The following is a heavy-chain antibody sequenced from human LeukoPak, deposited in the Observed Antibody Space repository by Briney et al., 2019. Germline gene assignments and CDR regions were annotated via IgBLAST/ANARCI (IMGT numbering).Heavy chain of an antibody. CDR3: ARGIPGVWELLVGGYYFDY. CDR2: INPNSGGT. V-gene: IGHV1-2*02. CDR1: GYTFTGYY. J-gene: IGHJ4*02. Sequence: ASVKVSCKASGYTFTGYYMHWVRQAPGQGHEWMGWINPNSGGTNYAQKFQGRVTMTRDTSISTAYMELSRLRSDDTAVYYCARGIPGVWELLVGGYYFDYWGQGTLVTVSS. D-gene: IGHD1-26*01.